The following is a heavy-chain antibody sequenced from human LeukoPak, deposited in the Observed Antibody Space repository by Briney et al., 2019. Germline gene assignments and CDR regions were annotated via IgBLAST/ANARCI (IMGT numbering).Heavy chain of an antibody. J-gene: IGHJ5*02. V-gene: IGHV1-69*04. CDR1: GGTFSSYA. CDR3: ARVGVRGVYNWFDP. Sequence: SVKVSCKASGGTFSSYAISWVRQAPGQGLEWMGRIIPILGIANYAQKFQGRVTITADKSTSTAYMELSSLRSEDTAVYYCARVGVRGVYNWFDPWGQGTLVTVSS. D-gene: IGHD3-10*01. CDR2: IIPILGIA.